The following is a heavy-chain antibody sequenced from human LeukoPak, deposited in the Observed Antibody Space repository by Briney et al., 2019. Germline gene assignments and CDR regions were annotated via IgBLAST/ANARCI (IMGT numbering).Heavy chain of an antibody. V-gene: IGHV3-48*03. CDR3: ARDGTGLAYYFDY. D-gene: IGHD1-1*01. J-gene: IGHJ4*02. CDR1: GFTFSSYE. CDR2: ISSSGSTI. Sequence: GGSLRLSCAASGFTFSSYEMNWVRQAPGKGLEWVSYISSSGSTIYYADSVKGRFTISRDNAKNSPYLQMNSLRAEDTAVYYCARDGTGLAYYFDYWGQGTLVTVSS.